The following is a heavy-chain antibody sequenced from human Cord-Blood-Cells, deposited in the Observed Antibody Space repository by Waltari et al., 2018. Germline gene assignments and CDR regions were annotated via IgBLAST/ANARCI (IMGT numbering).Heavy chain of an antibody. Sequence: QVQLQESGPGLVKPSETLSLTCTVSGGSISSYSWSWIRQPPGKGLEWIGYIYYSGSTHYYPSLKSRVTISVDTSKNPFSLTLSSVTAADTAVYYCARRGYSGYDFDYWGQGTLVTVSS. J-gene: IGHJ4*02. V-gene: IGHV4-59*08. D-gene: IGHD5-12*01. CDR2: IYYSGST. CDR3: ARRGYSGYDFDY. CDR1: GGSISSYS.